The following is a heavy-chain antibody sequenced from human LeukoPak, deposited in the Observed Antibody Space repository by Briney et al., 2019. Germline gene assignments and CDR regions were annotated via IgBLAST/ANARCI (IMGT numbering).Heavy chain of an antibody. D-gene: IGHD5-24*01. CDR1: GFTFDDYT. Sequence: GGSLRLSCAASGFTFDDYTMHWVRQAPGKGLEWVSLVAWDGGGTFFADSVKGRFTVSRDNSKNSLSLYMNSLTTEDTALYYCVRGHGYNLEDYFDNLGQGTLVTVSS. V-gene: IGHV3-43*01. CDR2: VAWDGGGT. CDR3: VRGHGYNLEDYFDN. J-gene: IGHJ4*02.